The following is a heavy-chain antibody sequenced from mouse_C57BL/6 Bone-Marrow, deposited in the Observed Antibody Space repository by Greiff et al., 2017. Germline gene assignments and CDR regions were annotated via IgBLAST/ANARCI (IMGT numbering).Heavy chain of an antibody. Sequence: QVQLQQPGAELVRPGSSVKLSSKASGYTFTSYWMHWVKQRPIQGLEWIGNIDPSDSETHYNQKFKDKATLTVDKSSSTAYMQLSSLTSEDSAVYYCARTYYGSSCGFAYWGQGTLVTVSA. CDR2: IDPSDSET. J-gene: IGHJ3*01. V-gene: IGHV1-52*01. CDR1: GYTFTSYW. CDR3: ARTYYGSSCGFAY. D-gene: IGHD1-1*01.